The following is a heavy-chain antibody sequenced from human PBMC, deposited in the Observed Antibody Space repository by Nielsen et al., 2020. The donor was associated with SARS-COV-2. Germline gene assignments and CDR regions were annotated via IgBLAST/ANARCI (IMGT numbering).Heavy chain of an antibody. CDR3: ATGHGSGSDYYYGMDV. J-gene: IGHJ6*02. CDR1: GYTFTSYA. V-gene: IGHV1-3*01. Sequence: ASVKVSCKASGYTFTSYAMHWVRQAPGQRLEWMGWINAGNGNTKYSQKFQGRVTMTEDTSTDTAYMELSSLRSEDTAVYYCATGHGSGSDYYYGMDVWGQGTTVTVSS. CDR2: INAGNGNT. D-gene: IGHD3-10*01.